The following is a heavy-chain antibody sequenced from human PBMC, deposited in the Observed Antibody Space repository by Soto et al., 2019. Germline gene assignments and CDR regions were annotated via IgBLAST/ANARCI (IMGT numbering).Heavy chain of an antibody. Sequence: SETLSLTCTVSGDSISNYYWSWIRQPAGKGLEWIGRIYTSGSANYNPSLKNRLTMSVDTSKNQFSLKLTSVTAADTAVYYCARGGTRGDVFDIWGQGTMVTVSS. CDR1: GDSISNYY. J-gene: IGHJ3*02. CDR3: ARGGTRGDVFDI. D-gene: IGHD1-1*01. CDR2: IYTSGSA. V-gene: IGHV4-4*07.